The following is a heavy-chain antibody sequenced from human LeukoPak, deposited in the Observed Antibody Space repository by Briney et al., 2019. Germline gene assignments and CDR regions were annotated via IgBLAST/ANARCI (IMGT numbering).Heavy chain of an antibody. Sequence: GGSLRLSCAASGFTFDDYGMSWVRQAPGKGLEWVSGINWNGGSTGYADFVKGRFTISRDNAKNSLYLQMNSLRAEDTAVYYCAKVRKQWLGYYFDYWGQGTLVTVSS. D-gene: IGHD6-19*01. CDR3: AKVRKQWLGYYFDY. V-gene: IGHV3-20*04. CDR1: GFTFDDYG. CDR2: INWNGGST. J-gene: IGHJ4*02.